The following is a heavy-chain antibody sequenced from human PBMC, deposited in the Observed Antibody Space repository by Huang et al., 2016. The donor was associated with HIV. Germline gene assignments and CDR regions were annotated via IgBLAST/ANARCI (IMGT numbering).Heavy chain of an antibody. V-gene: IGHV5-51*01. J-gene: IGHJ6*02. Sequence: EEQLVQSGAEVKKPGESLKISCEGSGYSFAKYWIGWVRQMPGKGLEGMGIIYPDDSDTSYSPSFQGQVSISADKSISTAYLQWSSLKASDTAMYYCARLDTARNYYYYGLDVWGQGTSVIVSS. CDR2: IYPDDSDT. D-gene: IGHD5-18*01. CDR3: ARLDTARNYYYYGLDV. CDR1: GYSFAKYW.